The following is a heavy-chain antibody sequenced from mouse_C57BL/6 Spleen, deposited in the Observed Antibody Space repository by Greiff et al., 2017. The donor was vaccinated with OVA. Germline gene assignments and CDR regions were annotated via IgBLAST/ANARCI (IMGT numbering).Heavy chain of an antibody. D-gene: IGHD1-1*01. V-gene: IGHV1-50*01. CDR2: IDPSDSYT. CDR3: ARLYYYGSRNYFDY. J-gene: IGHJ2*01. Sequence: QVQLQQSGAELVKPGASVKLSCKASGYTFTSYWMQWVKQRPGQGLEWIGEIDPSDSYTNYNQKFKGKATLTVDTSSSTAYMQLSSLTSEDSAVYYCARLYYYGSRNYFDYWGQGTTLTVSS. CDR1: GYTFTSYW.